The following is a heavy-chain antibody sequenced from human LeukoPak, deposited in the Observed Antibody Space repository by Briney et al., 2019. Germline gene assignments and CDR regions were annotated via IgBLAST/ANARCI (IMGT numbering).Heavy chain of an antibody. D-gene: IGHD6-13*01. CDR2: ISSNGNNE. CDR1: GFIFTSYG. V-gene: IGHV3-30*19. J-gene: IGHJ4*02. CDR3: TGIKYSTSWSGDY. Sequence: GGSLRLSCVASGFIFTSYGMHWVRQAPGKGLQWVALISSNGNNERYADSVKGRFSISRDNSKNTMYLRVNSLRAEDTAIYYCTGIKYSTSWSGDYWGQGALVTVSS.